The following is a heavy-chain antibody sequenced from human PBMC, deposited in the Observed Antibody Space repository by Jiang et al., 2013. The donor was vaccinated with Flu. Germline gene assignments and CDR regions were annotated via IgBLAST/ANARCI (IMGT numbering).Heavy chain of an antibody. V-gene: IGHV6-1*01. CDR2: TYYRSKWYN. Sequence: QTLSLTCAISGDSVSSNDPAWNWIRQSPSRGLEWLGRTYYRSKWYNDYAVSVKSRININPDTSKNQFSLQLNSVTPEDTAVYYCARQMGAFDIWGQGTMVTVSS. CDR3: ARQMGAFDI. CDR1: GDSVSSNDPA. J-gene: IGHJ3*02. D-gene: IGHD2-8*01.